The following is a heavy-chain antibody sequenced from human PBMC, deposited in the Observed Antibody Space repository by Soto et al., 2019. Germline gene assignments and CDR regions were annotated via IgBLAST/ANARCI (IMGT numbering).Heavy chain of an antibody. CDR3: TRQYCSSTSCYLGGMDV. D-gene: IGHD2-2*01. Sequence: GESLKISCKGSGYSFTSYWIGWVRQMPGKGLEWMGIIYPGDSDTRYSPSFQGQVTISADKSISTAYLQWSSLKASDTAMYYCTRQYCSSTSCYLGGMDVWGQGTTVTVSS. CDR2: IYPGDSDT. CDR1: GYSFTSYW. V-gene: IGHV5-51*01. J-gene: IGHJ6*02.